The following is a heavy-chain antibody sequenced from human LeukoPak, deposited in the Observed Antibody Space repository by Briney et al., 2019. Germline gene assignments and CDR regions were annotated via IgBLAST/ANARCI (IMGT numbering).Heavy chain of an antibody. CDR3: ASGSDSSGPQFVLGYFDY. CDR2: IKQDGSEK. D-gene: IGHD3-22*01. CDR1: GFTFSSYW. V-gene: IGHV3-7*01. Sequence: RTGGSLRLSCAASGFTFSSYWMSWVRQAPGKGLEWVANIKQDGSEKYYVDSVKGRFTISRDNAKNSLYLQMNSLRAEDTAVYYCASGSDSSGPQFVLGYFDYWGQGTLVTVSS. J-gene: IGHJ4*02.